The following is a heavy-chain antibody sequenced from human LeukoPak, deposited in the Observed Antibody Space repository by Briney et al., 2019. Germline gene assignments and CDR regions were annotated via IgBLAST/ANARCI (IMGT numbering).Heavy chain of an antibody. V-gene: IGHV3-48*01. D-gene: IGHD5-12*01. CDR1: GFTFSSYS. CDR3: AKVPIEWLGYYFDY. CDR2: ISSSSSTI. J-gene: IGHJ4*02. Sequence: GGSLRLSCAASGFTFSSYSMNWFRQAPGKGLEWVSYISSSSSTIYYADSVKGRFTISRDNSKNTLYLQMNSLRAEDTAVYYCAKVPIEWLGYYFDYWGQGTLVTVSS.